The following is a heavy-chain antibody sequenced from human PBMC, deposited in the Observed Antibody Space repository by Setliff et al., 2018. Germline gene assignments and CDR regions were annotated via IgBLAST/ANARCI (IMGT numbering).Heavy chain of an antibody. CDR2: INHRGST. J-gene: IGHJ4*02. D-gene: IGHD2-15*01. CDR3: ARASVVHAIAVGY. CDR1: GGTFSDYY. Sequence: SETLSLTCAAYGGTFSDYYWTWIRQPPGKGLEWIGEINHRGSTNYNPSLKSRATISVDTSKNQFSLNLTSVTAADTAVYYCARASVVHAIAVGYWGQGTLVTVSS. V-gene: IGHV4-34*01.